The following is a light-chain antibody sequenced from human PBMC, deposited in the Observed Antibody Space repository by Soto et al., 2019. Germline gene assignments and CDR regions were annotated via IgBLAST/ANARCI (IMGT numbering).Light chain of an antibody. CDR3: QQYNNWPPWT. V-gene: IGKV3-15*01. CDR1: QSVSTN. J-gene: IGKJ2*02. CDR2: GAS. Sequence: IALSESPWARSVSPWEGATLACRASQSVSTNFAWYQQKPGEAPRLLIYGASTRATGIPARFSGSGSGTEFTLTISSLQPEDFAVYYCQQYNNWPPWTFGQGTRLEIK.